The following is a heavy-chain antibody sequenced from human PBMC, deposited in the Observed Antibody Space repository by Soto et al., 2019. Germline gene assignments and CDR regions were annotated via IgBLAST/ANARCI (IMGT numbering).Heavy chain of an antibody. CDR1: GYTFTSYA. V-gene: IGHV1-3*01. D-gene: IGHD2-2*01. CDR3: ARGGPYCISTSCYGRFDP. CDR2: INAGNGST. J-gene: IGHJ5*02. Sequence: ASVKVSCKASGYTFTSYAMHWVRQAPGQRLEWMGWINAGNGSTSYAQKFQGRVTMTRDTSTSTVYMELSSLRSEDTAVYYFARGGPYCISTSCYGRFDPWGQGTLVTVSS.